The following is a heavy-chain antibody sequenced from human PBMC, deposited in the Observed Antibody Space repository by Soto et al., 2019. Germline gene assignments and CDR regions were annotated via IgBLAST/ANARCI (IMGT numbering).Heavy chain of an antibody. CDR1: GFTFSSYA. D-gene: IGHD3-3*01. Sequence: GGSLRLSCAASGFTFSSYAMSWVRQAPGKGLEWVSAISGSGGSTYYADSVKGRFTISRDNSKNTLYLQMNSLRAEDMAVYDCAKYRGDYTGYFGYWGQGTLVTVSS. J-gene: IGHJ4*02. V-gene: IGHV3-23*01. CDR2: ISGSGGST. CDR3: AKYRGDYTGYFGY.